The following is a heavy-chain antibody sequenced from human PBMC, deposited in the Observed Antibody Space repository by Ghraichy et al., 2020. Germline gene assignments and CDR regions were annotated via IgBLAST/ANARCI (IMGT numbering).Heavy chain of an antibody. CDR2: ISGYNGNT. CDR1: GYTFTRYG. J-gene: IGHJ1*01. Sequence: ASVKVSCKASGYTFTRYGISWVRQAPGQGLEWMGWISGYNGNTNYAQKFQGRITMTTDTSTSAAYMELRSLKSDDTAVYYCARGDSAITARWALETDWGQGTLVAVSS. CDR3: ARGDSAITARWALETD. V-gene: IGHV1-18*01. D-gene: IGHD6-6*01.